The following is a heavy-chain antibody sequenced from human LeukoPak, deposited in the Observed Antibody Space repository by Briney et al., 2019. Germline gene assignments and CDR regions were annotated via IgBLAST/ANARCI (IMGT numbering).Heavy chain of an antibody. CDR1: GYTFTSYG. V-gene: IGHV1-18*01. CDR2: ISAYNGNT. Sequence: ASVKVSCKASGYTFTSYGISWVRQAPGRGLEWMGWISAYNGNTNYAQKLQGRVTMTTDTSTSTAYMEQRSLRSDDTAVYYCARDHYYDSSRNGYDYWGQGTLVTVSS. D-gene: IGHD3-22*01. J-gene: IGHJ4*02. CDR3: ARDHYYDSSRNGYDY.